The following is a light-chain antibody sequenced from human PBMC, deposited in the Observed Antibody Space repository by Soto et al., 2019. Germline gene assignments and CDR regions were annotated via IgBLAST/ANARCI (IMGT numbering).Light chain of an antibody. CDR3: QQCGSSPGFT. CDR2: AAS. CDR1: QSINNRY. J-gene: IGKJ3*01. Sequence: EIVLTQSPGTLSLSPGERATLSCRASQSINNRYIAWYQQKPGQAPRLLIYAASSRATGIPDRFSGSGSGTDFTLTISRLEPEDFAVYYCQQCGSSPGFTFGPGTKVDIK. V-gene: IGKV3-20*01.